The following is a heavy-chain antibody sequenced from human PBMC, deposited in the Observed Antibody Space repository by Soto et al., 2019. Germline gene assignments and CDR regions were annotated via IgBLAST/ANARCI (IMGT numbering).Heavy chain of an antibody. J-gene: IGHJ4*02. D-gene: IGHD5-12*01. Sequence: PGGSLRLSCAGSGFTFSSYWMHWVRQAPGKGLVWVSRMYTDGSNTYYADSVKGRFTISRDNAKDTLYLQMNSLRAEDTAVYYCVRGNTGYGNFDSWGQGTLVTVS. CDR1: GFTFSSYW. CDR3: VRGNTGYGNFDS. V-gene: IGHV3-74*01. CDR2: MYTDGSNT.